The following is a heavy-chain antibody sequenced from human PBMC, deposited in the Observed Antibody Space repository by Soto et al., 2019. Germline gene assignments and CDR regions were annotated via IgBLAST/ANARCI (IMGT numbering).Heavy chain of an antibody. CDR3: TRMYYYDSSGPGGVAFDI. J-gene: IGHJ3*02. CDR1: GLMFRTYL. D-gene: IGHD3-22*01. V-gene: IGHV3-7*01. Sequence: GGSLRLSCRTSGLMFRTYLMSWVRQAPGKGLEWVANIKTDGSEEYYADSVMGRFTISRDNSKNMVSLQMSSLRAEDTAVYYCTRMYYYDSSGPGGVAFDIWGQGTMVTVSS. CDR2: IKTDGSEE.